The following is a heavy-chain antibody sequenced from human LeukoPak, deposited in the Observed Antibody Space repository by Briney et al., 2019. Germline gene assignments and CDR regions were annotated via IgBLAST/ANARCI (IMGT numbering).Heavy chain of an antibody. V-gene: IGHV4-30-4*02. CDR3: ARVRSASMLGVTSWFDP. Sequence: SETLSLTCTVSGGSVSNGTFFWSWVRQPPGKGLEWIGYIYHSGSTYYSPSLKSRATMSIDTSKNQFSLELSSVTAADTAVYYCARVRSASMLGVTSWFDPWGQGTLVTVSS. CDR2: IYHSGST. J-gene: IGHJ5*02. D-gene: IGHD3-10*02. CDR1: GGSVSNGTFF.